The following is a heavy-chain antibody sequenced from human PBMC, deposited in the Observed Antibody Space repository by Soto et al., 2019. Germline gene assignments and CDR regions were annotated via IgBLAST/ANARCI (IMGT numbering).Heavy chain of an antibody. CDR1: GFTFSSYA. V-gene: IGHV3-64*01. J-gene: IGHJ5*02. D-gene: IGHD1-7*01. Sequence: GGFLRLSCAASGFTFSSYAMHWVRQAPGKGLEYVSAISSNGGSTYYANSVKGRFTISRDNSKNTLYLQMGSLRAEDMAVYYCARDVRTGTTSAFDPWGQGTLVTVSS. CDR3: ARDVRTGTTSAFDP. CDR2: ISSNGGST.